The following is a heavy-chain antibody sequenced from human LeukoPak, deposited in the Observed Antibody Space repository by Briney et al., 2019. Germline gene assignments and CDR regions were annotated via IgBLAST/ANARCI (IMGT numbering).Heavy chain of an antibody. CDR1: GFTFSHYA. CDR2: ISGDGVST. J-gene: IGHJ4*02. Sequence: GGSLRLSCAASGFTFSHYAMSWVRQAPGKGLEWVSAISGDGVSTYYADSVKGLFTISRDNSRSTVYLQMSSLRAEDTAIYYCAKDYEASTSWREFFDFWGQGTLVTVSS. CDR3: AKDYEASTSWREFFDF. D-gene: IGHD6-13*01. V-gene: IGHV3-23*01.